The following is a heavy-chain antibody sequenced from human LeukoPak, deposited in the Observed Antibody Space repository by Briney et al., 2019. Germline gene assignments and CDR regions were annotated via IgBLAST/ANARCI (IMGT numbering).Heavy chain of an antibody. CDR3: ARVFGAFDI. CDR2: IYYSGST. J-gene: IGHJ3*02. CDR1: GGSISSSRYY. D-gene: IGHD2-21*01. Sequence: SETLSLTCTVSGGSISSSRYYWGWIRQPPGKGLEWIGNIYYSGSTYYNPSLKSRVTISVDTSKNQFSLKLSSVTAADTAVYYCARVFGAFDIWGQGTMVTVSS. V-gene: IGHV4-39*01.